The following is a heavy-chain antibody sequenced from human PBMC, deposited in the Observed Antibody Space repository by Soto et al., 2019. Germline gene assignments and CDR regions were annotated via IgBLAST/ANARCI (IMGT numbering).Heavy chain of an antibody. V-gene: IGHV1-69*13. CDR1: GGTFSSYA. Sequence: ASVKVSCKASGGTFSSYAISWVRQAPGQGLEWMGGIIPIFGTANYAQKFQGRVTITADESTSTAYMELSSLRSEDTAVYYCARDLGYNWNDPPLHYYYYGMDVWCQGTTVTVSS. CDR2: IIPIFGTA. D-gene: IGHD1-20*01. CDR3: ARDLGYNWNDPPLHYYYYGMDV. J-gene: IGHJ6*02.